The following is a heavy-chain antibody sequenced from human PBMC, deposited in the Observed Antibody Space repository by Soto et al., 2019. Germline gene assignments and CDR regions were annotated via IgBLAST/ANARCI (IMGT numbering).Heavy chain of an antibody. CDR2: INHSGST. Sequence: PWETLSLTCAVYGGSFSGYYWSWIRQPPGKGLEWIGEINHSGSTNYNPSLKSRVTISVDTSKNQFSLKLSSVTAADTAVYYCARVRAMVRGVTNYYYYGMDVWGQGTTVTVSS. J-gene: IGHJ6*02. CDR3: ARVRAMVRGVTNYYYYGMDV. V-gene: IGHV4-34*01. CDR1: GGSFSGYY. D-gene: IGHD3-10*01.